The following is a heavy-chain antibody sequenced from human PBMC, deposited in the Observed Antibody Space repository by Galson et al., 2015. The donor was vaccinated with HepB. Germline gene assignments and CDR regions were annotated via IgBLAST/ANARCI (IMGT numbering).Heavy chain of an antibody. CDR2: IWYDGSNK. V-gene: IGHV3-33*01. CDR3: ARDRGGVYGSERDYFDY. CDR1: GFTFSSYG. Sequence: SLRLSCAASGFTFSSYGMHWVRQAPGKGLEWVAVIWYDGSNKYYADSVKGRFTISRDNSKNTLYLQMNSLRAEDTAVYYCARDRGGVYGSERDYFDYWGQGTLVTVSS. D-gene: IGHD3-10*01. J-gene: IGHJ4*02.